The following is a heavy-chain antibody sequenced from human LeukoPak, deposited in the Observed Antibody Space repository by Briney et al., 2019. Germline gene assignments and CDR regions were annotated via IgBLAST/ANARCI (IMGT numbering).Heavy chain of an antibody. CDR3: ARERLDTDIPLLDAFDI. D-gene: IGHD5-18*01. J-gene: IGHJ3*02. Sequence: KPSETLSLTCAVYGGSFSGYYWSWIRQPPGKGLEWIGEINHSGSTNYNPSLKSRVTISVDTSKNQFSLKLSSVTAADTAVYYCARERLDTDIPLLDAFDIWGQGTMVTVSS. CDR2: INHSGST. V-gene: IGHV4-34*01. CDR1: GGSFSGYY.